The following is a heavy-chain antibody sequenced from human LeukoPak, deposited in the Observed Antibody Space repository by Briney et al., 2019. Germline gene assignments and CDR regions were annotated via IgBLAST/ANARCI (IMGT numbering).Heavy chain of an antibody. J-gene: IGHJ5*02. CDR1: GFTFSSYS. CDR2: ISSSSSYI. D-gene: IGHD2-2*01. V-gene: IGHV3-21*01. Sequence: GGSLRLSCAASGFTFSSYSMNWVRQAPGKGLEWVSSISSSSSYIYYADSVKGRFTISRGNAKNSLYLQMNSLRAEDTAVYYCARAPDCSSTSCYVNLIWFGELPYNWFDPWGQGTLVTVSS. CDR3: ARAPDCSSTSCYVNLIWFGELPYNWFDP.